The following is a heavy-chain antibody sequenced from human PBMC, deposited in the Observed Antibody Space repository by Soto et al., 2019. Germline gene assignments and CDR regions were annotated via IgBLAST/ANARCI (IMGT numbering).Heavy chain of an antibody. J-gene: IGHJ6*02. CDR1: GDSVSSNSAA. D-gene: IGHD1-7*01. CDR2: TYYRSKWYN. V-gene: IGHV6-1*01. Sequence: SQTLSLTCAISGDSVSSNSAAWNWIRQSPSRGLEWLGRTYYRSKWYNDYAVSVKSRITINPDTSKNQFSLQLNSVTPEDTAVYYCARVITGTTGGSDYYYGMDVWGQGTTVTVSS. CDR3: ARVITGTTGGSDYYYGMDV.